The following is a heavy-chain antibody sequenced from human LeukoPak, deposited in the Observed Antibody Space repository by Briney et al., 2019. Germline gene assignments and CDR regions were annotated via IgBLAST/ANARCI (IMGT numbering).Heavy chain of an antibody. CDR3: ARDMDGMGSMDV. D-gene: IGHD1-26*01. V-gene: IGHV1-69*13. CDR2: IIPIFGTA. CDR1: GGTFSSYA. J-gene: IGHJ6*04. Sequence: SVKVSCKASGGTFSSYAISWVRQAPGQGLEWMGGIIPIFGTANYAQKFQGRVTITADESTSTAYMGLSSLRSEDTAVYYCARDMDGMGSMDVWGKGTTVTVSS.